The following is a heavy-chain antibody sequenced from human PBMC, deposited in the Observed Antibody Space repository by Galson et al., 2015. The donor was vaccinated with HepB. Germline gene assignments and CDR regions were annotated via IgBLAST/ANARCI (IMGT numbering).Heavy chain of an antibody. D-gene: IGHD3-3*01. CDR2: INPNSGGT. V-gene: IGHV1-2*02. Sequence: SVKVSCKASGYTFTGYYMHWVRQAPGQGLEWMGWINPNSGGTNYAQKFQGRVTMTRDTSISTAYMELSRLRSDDTAVYYCARGYDFWSPEAFDIWGQGTMVTVSS. CDR3: ARGYDFWSPEAFDI. CDR1: GYTFTGYY. J-gene: IGHJ3*02.